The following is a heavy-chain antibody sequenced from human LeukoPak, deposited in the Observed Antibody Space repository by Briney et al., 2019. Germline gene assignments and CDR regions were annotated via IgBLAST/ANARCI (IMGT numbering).Heavy chain of an antibody. CDR3: AREGPSRLRPDAFDI. CDR2: IYSGGST. V-gene: IGHV3-53*01. CDR1: GFTVSSNY. D-gene: IGHD6-25*01. Sequence: PGESLRLSCAASGFTVSSNYMSWVRQAPGKGLEWVSVIYSGGSTYYADSVKGRFTISRDNSKNTLYLQMNSLRAEDTAVYYCAREGPSRLRPDAFDIWGQGTMVTVSS. J-gene: IGHJ3*02.